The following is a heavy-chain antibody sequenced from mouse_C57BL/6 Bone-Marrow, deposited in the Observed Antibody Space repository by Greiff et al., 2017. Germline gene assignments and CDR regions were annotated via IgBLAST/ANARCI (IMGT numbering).Heavy chain of an antibody. CDR1: GYTFTSYW. CDR3: TRLIYDGYYDFDY. CDR2: IYPGNSDT. J-gene: IGHJ2*01. Sequence: VQLKQSGTVLARPGASVKMSCKTSGYTFTSYWMHWVKQRPGQGLEWIGAIYPGNSDTSYNQKFKGKAKLTAVTSASTAYMELSSLTNEDSAVYYCTRLIYDGYYDFDYWGQGTTLTVSS. D-gene: IGHD2-3*01. V-gene: IGHV1-5*01.